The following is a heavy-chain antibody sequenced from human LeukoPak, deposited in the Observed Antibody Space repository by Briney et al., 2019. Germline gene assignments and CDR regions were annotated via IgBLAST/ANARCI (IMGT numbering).Heavy chain of an antibody. V-gene: IGHV3-23*01. J-gene: IGHJ4*02. D-gene: IGHD6-19*01. CDR2: ISGSGGST. CDR1: GFTFNTYA. CDR3: AKYTAYSTGWPSY. Sequence: GGSVRLSCAASGFTFNTYAMSWVRQPPGKGLEWVSTISGSGGSTYYADSVKGRFTISRDNSKNTLYLQMNSLRAEDTAVYYCAKYTAYSTGWPSYWGQGTLVTVS.